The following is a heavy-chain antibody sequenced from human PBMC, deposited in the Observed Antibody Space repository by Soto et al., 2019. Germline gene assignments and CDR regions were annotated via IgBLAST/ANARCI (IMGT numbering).Heavy chain of an antibody. CDR2: ISGSGGRT. V-gene: IGHV3-23*01. J-gene: IGHJ4*02. D-gene: IGHD2-21*01. Sequence: EVQLLESGGGLIQPGGSLRLSCEASGFTFSNYGMTWVRLAPGKGLEWVSTISGSGGRTFYADPVQGRFTISRDNSKNTLYLQMKSLRAEDTAVYYCANERIASTLADYFDYWGQGTLVTVSS. CDR3: ANERIASTLADYFDY. CDR1: GFTFSNYG.